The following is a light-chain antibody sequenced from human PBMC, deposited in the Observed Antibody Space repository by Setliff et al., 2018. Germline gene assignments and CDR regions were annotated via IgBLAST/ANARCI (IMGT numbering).Light chain of an antibody. CDR2: GND. Sequence: QSALTQPPSVSGAPGQRVTISCTGSSSDIGAGFGVHWYQQLPGTAPKLLIYGNDNRPSGVPDRFSGSKSGTSASLAITGLQAEDEADYYCQSYGGSVSGYVFGTGTKSPS. V-gene: IGLV1-40*01. CDR1: SSDIGAGFG. J-gene: IGLJ1*01. CDR3: QSYGGSVSGYV.